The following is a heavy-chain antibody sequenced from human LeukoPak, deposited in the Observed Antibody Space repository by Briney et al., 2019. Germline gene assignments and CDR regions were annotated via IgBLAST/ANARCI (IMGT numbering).Heavy chain of an antibody. V-gene: IGHV4-59*08. CDR3: ARHEYGGNGPFDH. CDR1: GGSMSSYY. D-gene: IGHD4-23*01. CDR2: IYYSGNT. J-gene: IGHJ4*02. Sequence: SETLSLTCTVSGGSMSSYYWSWIRQPPGKGLEWVGYIYYSGNTNYNPSLKSRVTISVDTSKNQFSLKLSSVTAADTAVYYCARHEYGGNGPFDHWGQGTLVTVSS.